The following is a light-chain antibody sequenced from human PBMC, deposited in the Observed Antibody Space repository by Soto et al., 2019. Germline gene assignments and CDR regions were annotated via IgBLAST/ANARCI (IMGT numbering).Light chain of an antibody. CDR1: SSDVGGYNY. J-gene: IGLJ2*01. CDR2: EVS. V-gene: IGLV2-14*01. Sequence: QSALTQPASVSGSPGQSITISCTGTSSDVGGYNYVSWYQQNPGKAPKLMIYEVSNRPSGVSNRLSGSKSGNTASLTISGLQAEDEADYYCSSYTSSSIVVFGGGTKVTVL. CDR3: SSYTSSSIVV.